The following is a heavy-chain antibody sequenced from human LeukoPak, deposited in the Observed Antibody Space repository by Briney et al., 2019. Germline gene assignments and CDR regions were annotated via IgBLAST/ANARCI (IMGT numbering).Heavy chain of an antibody. J-gene: IGHJ4*02. CDR3: AKPMITFGGVIGPAIDY. CDR2: IWYDGSNK. CDR1: GFTFSSYG. V-gene: IGHV3-33*06. D-gene: IGHD3-16*02. Sequence: GGSLRLSCAASGFTFSSYGMHWVRQAPGKGLEWVAVIWYDGSNKYYADSVKGRFTISRDNSKNTLYLQMNGLRAEDTAVYYCAKPMITFGGVIGPAIDYWGQGTLVTVSS.